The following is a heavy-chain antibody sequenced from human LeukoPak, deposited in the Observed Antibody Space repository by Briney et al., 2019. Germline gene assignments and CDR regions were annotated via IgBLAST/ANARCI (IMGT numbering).Heavy chain of an antibody. CDR3: ARDKYYDSSDYMDV. J-gene: IGHJ6*03. V-gene: IGHV4-61*02. Sequence: SETLSLTCTVSGGSISSGSYYWSWIREPAGKGLEWIGCIYTSGSTNYNPSLKSRVTISVDTSKNQFSLKLSSVTAADTAVYYCARDKYYDSSDYMDVWGKGTTVTVSS. CDR2: IYTSGST. CDR1: GGSISSGSYY. D-gene: IGHD3-22*01.